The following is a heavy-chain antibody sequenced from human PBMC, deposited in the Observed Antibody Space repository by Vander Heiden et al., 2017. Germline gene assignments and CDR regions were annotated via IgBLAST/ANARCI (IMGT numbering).Heavy chain of an antibody. D-gene: IGHD1-26*01. J-gene: IGHJ4*02. CDR2: INSDGSST. CDR3: ARDGEWELPLDY. V-gene: IGHV3-74*01. CDR1: GSTSSSDR. Sequence: EVQLVEPGGGLVQPGGSLRLSCAASGSTSSSDRMHCTRQAPGKGLVWVSRINSDGSSTSYADSVKGRFTISRDNAKNTLYLQMDSLRAEDTAVYYCARDGEWELPLDYWGQGTLVTVSS.